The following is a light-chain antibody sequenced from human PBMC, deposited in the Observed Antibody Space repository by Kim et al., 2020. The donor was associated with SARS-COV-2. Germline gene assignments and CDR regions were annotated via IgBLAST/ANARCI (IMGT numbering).Light chain of an antibody. V-gene: IGLV3-19*01. Sequence: SSELTQDPAVSVALGQTVRISCQGDSLRRYYATWYQQKPRQSPVVVIYGKNNRPSGIPDRFSGSSSGNTASLTITGAQAEDEADYYCQSRDSSDKVVFGGGTKLTVL. CDR1: SLRRYY. CDR3: QSRDSSDKVV. J-gene: IGLJ2*01. CDR2: GKN.